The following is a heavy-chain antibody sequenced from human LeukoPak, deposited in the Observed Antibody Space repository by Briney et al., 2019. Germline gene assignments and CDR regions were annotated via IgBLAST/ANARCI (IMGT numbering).Heavy chain of an antibody. Sequence: GGSLRLSCAASGFTFSSYAMNWVRQAPGKGLEWVAVISYDGSNKYYADSVKGRFTISRDNSKNTLYLQMNSLRAEDTAVYYCARDLVTTLRYGMDVWGQGTTVSVSS. J-gene: IGHJ6*02. V-gene: IGHV3-30*04. CDR1: GFTFSSYA. CDR2: ISYDGSNK. D-gene: IGHD4-17*01. CDR3: ARDLVTTLRYGMDV.